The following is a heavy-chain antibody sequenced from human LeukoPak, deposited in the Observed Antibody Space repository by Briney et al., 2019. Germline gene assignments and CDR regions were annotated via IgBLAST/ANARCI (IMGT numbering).Heavy chain of an antibody. Sequence: SSETLSLTCTVSGGSISSYYWSWIRQPPGKGLEWIGYIYYSGSTNYNTSLKSRVTISVDTSKNQFSLKLSSVTAADTAVYYCARGEVVAPKVGDAFDIWGQGTMVTVSS. D-gene: IGHD3-22*01. J-gene: IGHJ3*02. CDR3: ARGEVVAPKVGDAFDI. CDR2: IYYSGST. CDR1: GGSISSYY. V-gene: IGHV4-59*01.